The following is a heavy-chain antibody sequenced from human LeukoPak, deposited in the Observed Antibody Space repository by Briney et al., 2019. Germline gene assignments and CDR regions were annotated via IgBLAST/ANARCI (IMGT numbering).Heavy chain of an antibody. CDR3: ARDPYSGSYSDYYYYYMDV. Sequence: GGSLRLSCAASGLTFSSYAMSWVRQAPGKGLEWVSGISGSGGTTYYADSVKGRFTISRDNAKNSLYLQLNSLRAEDTAVYYCARDPYSGSYSDYYYYYMDVWGKGTTVTVSS. D-gene: IGHD1-26*01. CDR2: ISGSGGTT. J-gene: IGHJ6*03. V-gene: IGHV3-23*01. CDR1: GLTFSSYA.